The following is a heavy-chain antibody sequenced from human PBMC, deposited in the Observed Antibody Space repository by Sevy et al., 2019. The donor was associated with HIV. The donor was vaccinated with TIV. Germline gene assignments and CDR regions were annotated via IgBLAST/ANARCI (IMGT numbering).Heavy chain of an antibody. J-gene: IGHJ4*02. CDR1: GFTFSSYA. D-gene: IGHD2-15*01. CDR2: INAVRSNI. CDR3: GGDLFSGSNAGYGY. Sequence: GGSLRLSCAASGFTFSSYAMNWVRQAPGKGLEWVSSINAVRSNIYYADSVKGGFTISRDNAENSLHLQMNSVRAEDTAVYYCGGDLFSGSNAGYGYWGQGTLVTVSS. V-gene: IGHV3-21*01.